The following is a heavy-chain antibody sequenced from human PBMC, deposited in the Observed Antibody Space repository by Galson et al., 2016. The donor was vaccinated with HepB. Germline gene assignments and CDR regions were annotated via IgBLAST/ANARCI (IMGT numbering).Heavy chain of an antibody. V-gene: IGHV1-24*01. D-gene: IGHD3-16*01. Sequence: SVKVSCKVSGYTLTELSMHWVRQAPGKGLEWMGGFDPEDGETIYAQKFQGRVTMTEDTSTDTAYMELSSLRSEDTAVFYCATGLRLGVIPYYGMDVWGQGTTVTVSS. CDR2: FDPEDGET. J-gene: IGHJ6*02. CDR1: GYTLTELS. CDR3: ATGLRLGVIPYYGMDV.